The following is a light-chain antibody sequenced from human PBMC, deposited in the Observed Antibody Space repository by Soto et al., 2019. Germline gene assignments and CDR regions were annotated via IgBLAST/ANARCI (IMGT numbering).Light chain of an antibody. CDR1: QTVDSY. Sequence: DIPMTQSPSSLSASVGDRVTITCRASQTVDSYLNWYQHKPGKAPKLLIYAASSLQSGVPSRFSGSGSGTDFTLTISSLQPEDFATYFCQQSDSLPLTFGGGTKVELK. V-gene: IGKV1-39*01. CDR3: QQSDSLPLT. CDR2: AAS. J-gene: IGKJ4*01.